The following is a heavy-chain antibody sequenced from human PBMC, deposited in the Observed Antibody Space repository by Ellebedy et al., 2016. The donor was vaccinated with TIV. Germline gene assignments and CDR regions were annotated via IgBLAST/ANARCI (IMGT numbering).Heavy chain of an antibody. D-gene: IGHD2/OR15-2a*01. CDR3: ARSREDPPLSRNCFSP. V-gene: IGHV4-34*01. CDR1: GGSLGEHY. Sequence: SETLSLXCAIHGGSLGEHYWTWIRQAPGKGLEWIGQIHANGGTKFNLSLENRVGMSVDTSKNQFSLRMISLTAADTAIYYCARSREDPPLSRNCFSPWGQGTQVTVSS. CDR2: IHANGGT. J-gene: IGHJ5*02.